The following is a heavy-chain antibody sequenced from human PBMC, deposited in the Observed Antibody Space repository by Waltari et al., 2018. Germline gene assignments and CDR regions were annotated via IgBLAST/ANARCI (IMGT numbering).Heavy chain of an antibody. J-gene: IGHJ6*03. Sequence: EVQLVESGGGLVQPGGSLRLSCAASGFTFSSPWMSWVRQAPGKGLEGLANIKQDGSEKYYVDSVKGRFTISRDNAKNSLYLQMNSLRAEDTAVYYCAGRLGYCSSTSCYFYYYYYMDVWGKGTTVTVSS. CDR2: IKQDGSEK. V-gene: IGHV3-7*01. D-gene: IGHD2-2*03. CDR1: GFTFSSPW. CDR3: AGRLGYCSSTSCYFYYYYYMDV.